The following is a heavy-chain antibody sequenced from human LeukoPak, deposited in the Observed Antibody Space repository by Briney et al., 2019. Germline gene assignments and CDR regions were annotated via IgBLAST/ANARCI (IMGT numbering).Heavy chain of an antibody. V-gene: IGHV3-23*01. D-gene: IGHD5-24*01. J-gene: IGHJ4*02. CDR1: GFTFSTYG. CDR3: TTPPGGTYNH. CDR2: ISGRDGGT. Sequence: GGSLRLSCAASGFTFSTYGMNWIRQAPGKGLEWVSAISGRDGGTYYADSVKGRFTISRDNSKNTLYLQMNSVRAEDTAIYYCTTPPGGTYNHWGQGTLVSVSS.